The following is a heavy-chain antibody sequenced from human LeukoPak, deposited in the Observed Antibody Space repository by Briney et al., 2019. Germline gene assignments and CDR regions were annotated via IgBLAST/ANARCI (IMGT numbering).Heavy chain of an antibody. J-gene: IGHJ3*02. D-gene: IGHD6-13*01. CDR1: GFTFSSYA. Sequence: PGGSLRLSCAASGFTFSSYAMSWVRQAPGKGLEWVSAISGSGGSTYYADSVKGRFTISRDNSKNTLYLQMNSLRAEDTAVYYCARPGLATTGTYAFDIWGQGTMVTVSS. CDR2: ISGSGGST. CDR3: ARPGLATTGTYAFDI. V-gene: IGHV3-23*01.